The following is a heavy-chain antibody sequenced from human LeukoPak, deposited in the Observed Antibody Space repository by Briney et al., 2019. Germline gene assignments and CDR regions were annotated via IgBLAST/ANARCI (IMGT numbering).Heavy chain of an antibody. V-gene: IGHV3-30-3*01. J-gene: IGHJ3*02. D-gene: IGHD5-18*01. CDR3: ARARGYSYGGAFDI. CDR1: GFTFSSYA. Sequence: GRPLRLSCAASGFTFSSYAMHWVRQAPGKGLEWVAVISYDGSNKYYADSVKGRFTISRDNSKNTLYLQMNSLRAEDTAVYYCARARGYSYGGAFDIWGQGTMVTVSS. CDR2: ISYDGSNK.